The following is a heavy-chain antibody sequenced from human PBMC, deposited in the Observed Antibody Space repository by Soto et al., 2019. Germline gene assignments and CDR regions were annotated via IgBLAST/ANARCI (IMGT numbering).Heavy chain of an antibody. Sequence: DVQLVESGGGLVQPGGSLRLSCAASGFSFSVYSMNWVRQAPGKGLEWVSYINGRDGAINYVDSVKGRFTISIDNAKNSLYLQMNSLRDADTAVYFCARDHLWAFDYWGQGVLVTVSS. CDR2: INGRDGAI. V-gene: IGHV3-48*02. D-gene: IGHD3-3*02. CDR1: GFSFSVYS. CDR3: ARDHLWAFDY. J-gene: IGHJ4*02.